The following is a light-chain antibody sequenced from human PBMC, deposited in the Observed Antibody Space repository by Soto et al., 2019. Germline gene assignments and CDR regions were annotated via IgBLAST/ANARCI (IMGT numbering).Light chain of an antibody. CDR3: GTWDSSRSSAV. Sequence: QSVLTQPPSVSAAPGQKVTISCSGSSSNIGNNFVSWYQQLPGTAPKLLIYEDNKRPSGIPDRFSGSKSGTSSTLGITGLQTGDEAYYYCGTWDSSRSSAVFGGGTQLTVL. CDR2: EDN. J-gene: IGLJ7*01. V-gene: IGLV1-51*02. CDR1: SSNIGNNF.